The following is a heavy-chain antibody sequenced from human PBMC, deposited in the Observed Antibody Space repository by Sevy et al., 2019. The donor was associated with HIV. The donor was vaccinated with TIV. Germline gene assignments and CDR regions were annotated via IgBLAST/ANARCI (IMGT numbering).Heavy chain of an antibody. CDR3: TRGICSSSWYIVMGYYYYGMDV. D-gene: IGHD6-13*01. Sequence: GGSLRLSCTASGFTFGDYAMSWFRQAPGKGLEWVGFIRSKAYGGTTEYAASVKGRFTISRDDSKSIAYLQMNSLKTEDTAVYYCTRGICSSSWYIVMGYYYYGMDVWGQGTTVTVSS. CDR1: GFTFGDYA. V-gene: IGHV3-49*03. CDR2: IRSKAYGGTT. J-gene: IGHJ6*02.